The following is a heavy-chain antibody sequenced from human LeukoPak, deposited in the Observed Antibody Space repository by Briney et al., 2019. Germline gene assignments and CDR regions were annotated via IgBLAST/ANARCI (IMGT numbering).Heavy chain of an antibody. V-gene: IGHV3-33*01. J-gene: IGHJ5*02. CDR1: GFTFSSYG. CDR2: IWYDGSNK. D-gene: IGHD6-13*01. CDR3: ARGRGGRGSSWYFGWFDP. Sequence: GRSLRLSCAASGFTFSSYGMHWVRQAPGKGLEWVAVIWYDGSNKYYADSVKGRFTISRDNSKNTLYLQMNSLRAEDTAVYYCARGRGGRGSSWYFGWFDPWGQGTLVTVSS.